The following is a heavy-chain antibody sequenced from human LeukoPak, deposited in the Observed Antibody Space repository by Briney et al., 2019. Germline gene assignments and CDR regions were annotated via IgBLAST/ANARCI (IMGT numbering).Heavy chain of an antibody. CDR2: ISGSSSYI. CDR3: ASDDPGDYSSSSVDGY. J-gene: IGHJ4*02. CDR1: GFTFSSYS. Sequence: GGSLRLSCAASGFTFSSYSMNWVRQAPGKGLDWVSSISGSSSYIYYADSVKGRFTISRDNAKNSLYMQMNTLRAQDTAVYYCASDDPGDYSSSSVDGYWGQGTLVTVSS. V-gene: IGHV3-21*01. D-gene: IGHD6-6*01.